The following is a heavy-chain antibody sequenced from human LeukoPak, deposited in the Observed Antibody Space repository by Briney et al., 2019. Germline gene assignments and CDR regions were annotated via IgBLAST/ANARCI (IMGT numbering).Heavy chain of an antibody. D-gene: IGHD5-12*01. CDR3: AQYIVNDAFDI. J-gene: IGHJ3*02. CDR2: GVYSGTT. Sequence: KPSETLSLTCSVSRDSIRSYYWSWVRQPPGKGLEWIGYGVYSGTTKYSPSLKSRVDISVDTSKNEVSLNLTSVTAADTAVYYCAQYIVNDAFDIWGQGTMVTVSS. V-gene: IGHV4-59*01. CDR1: RDSIRSYY.